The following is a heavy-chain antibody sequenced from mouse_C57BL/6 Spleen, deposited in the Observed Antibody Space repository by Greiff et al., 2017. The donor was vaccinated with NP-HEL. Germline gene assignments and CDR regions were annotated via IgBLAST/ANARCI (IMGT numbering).Heavy chain of an antibody. J-gene: IGHJ2*01. V-gene: IGHV5-6*01. D-gene: IGHD2-3*01. Sequence: EVHLVESGGDLVKPGGSLKLSCAASGFTFSSYGMSWVRQTPDKRLEWVATISSGGSYTYYPDSVKGRFTISRDNAKNTLYLQMSSLKSEDTAMYYCARRFYDAGGFDYWGQGTTLTVSS. CDR2: ISSGGSYT. CDR3: ARRFYDAGGFDY. CDR1: GFTFSSYG.